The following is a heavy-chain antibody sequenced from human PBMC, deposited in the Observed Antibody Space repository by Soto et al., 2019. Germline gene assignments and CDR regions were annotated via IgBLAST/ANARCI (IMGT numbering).Heavy chain of an antibody. V-gene: IGHV4-38-2*02. J-gene: IGHJ4*02. CDR2: IYYSGST. CDR3: ARDYYDSLDY. D-gene: IGHD3-22*01. Sequence: PSETLSLTCAVSGYSISSGYYWGWPRQPPGKGLEWIGYIYYSGSTNYNPSLKSRVTISVDTSKNQFSLKLSSVTAADTAVYYCARDYYDSLDYWGQGTLVTVSS. CDR1: GYSISSGYY.